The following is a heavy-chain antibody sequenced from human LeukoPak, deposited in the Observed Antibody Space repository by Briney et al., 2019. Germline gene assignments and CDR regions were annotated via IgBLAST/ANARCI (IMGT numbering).Heavy chain of an antibody. Sequence: PGGSLRLSCAASGFTFSSFAIHWVRQTPGKGLEWVGAISHDGNNKFYADSLKGRFTISRDDSKNTLYLQMSSLRPDDTAVYYCARDQPSSGSSYAFDNWGQGTLVTVSS. J-gene: IGHJ4*02. CDR3: ARDQPSSGSSYAFDN. V-gene: IGHV3-30-3*01. CDR2: ISHDGNNK. CDR1: GFTFSSFA. D-gene: IGHD3-10*01.